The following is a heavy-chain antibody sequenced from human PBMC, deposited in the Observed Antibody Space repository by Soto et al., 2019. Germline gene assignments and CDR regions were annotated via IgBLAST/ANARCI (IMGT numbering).Heavy chain of an antibody. V-gene: IGHV1-58*01. CDR3: VAELYSGGGCCSFDF. CDR1: GFTFTNSA. Sequence: SVKVSCKTSGFTFTNSAVQWVRQARGQRLEWIGWIIVGSGSTNYAREVQERVTISRDTSTSTAYMELSGLRSEDTAMYYCVAELYSGGGCCSFDFWGQGTMVTVSS. CDR2: IIVGSGST. J-gene: IGHJ3*01. D-gene: IGHD2-21*02.